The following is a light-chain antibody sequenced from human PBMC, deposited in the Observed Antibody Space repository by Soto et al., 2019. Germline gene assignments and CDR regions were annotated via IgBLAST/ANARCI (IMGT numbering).Light chain of an antibody. J-gene: IGLJ2*01. CDR1: SSDVGGYNY. CDR3: SSYTSSSTLV. CDR2: DVS. Sequence: QSVLTQPASVSGSPGQSITISCTGTSSDVGGYNYVSWYQQHPGKAPKLMIYDVSNRPSGVSNRFSGSKSGNTASLTLSGLQAEDEADYYCSSYTSSSTLVFGGGTKLTV. V-gene: IGLV2-14*01.